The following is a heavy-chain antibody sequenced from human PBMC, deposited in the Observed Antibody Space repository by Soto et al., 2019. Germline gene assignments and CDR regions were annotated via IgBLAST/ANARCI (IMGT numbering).Heavy chain of an antibody. D-gene: IGHD2-21*01. Sequence: TLSLTCTLSVGSIISYYWSWIRQPPGKALEWLALVYWDDDKRYSPSLKSRLTITKDTSKNQVVLTMTYMDPVDTATYYCAHMIEGAFFDHWGQGTLVTVSS. V-gene: IGHV2-5*08. CDR2: VYWDDDK. J-gene: IGHJ4*02. CDR3: AHMIEGAFFDH. CDR1: VGSIISYYW.